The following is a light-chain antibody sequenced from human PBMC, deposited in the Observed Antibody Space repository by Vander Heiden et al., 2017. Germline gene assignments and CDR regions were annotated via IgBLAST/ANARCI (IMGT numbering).Light chain of an antibody. CDR2: KDT. J-gene: IGLJ3*02. CDR1: ALPKQY. CDR3: QSADSSGARGV. Sequence: SYELTQPPQASASPGQTARITCSGDALPKQYAYWYQQKPGQAPVLVICKDTERPSGIPERFSGSSSGTTVTLTISGVQSEDEADYYCQSADSSGARGVFGGGTKLTVL. V-gene: IGLV3-25*03.